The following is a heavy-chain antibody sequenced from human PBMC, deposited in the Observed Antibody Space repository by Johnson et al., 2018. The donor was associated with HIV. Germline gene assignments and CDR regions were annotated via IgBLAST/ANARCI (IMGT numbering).Heavy chain of an antibody. CDR2: VNWNGDNT. V-gene: IGHV3-20*04. Sequence: QLVESGGGVVRPGGSLRLSCAASGFTFDDYGMNWVRQAPAKGLEWVSGVNWNGDNTGYADSLKGRFTISRDNAKNSLYLQMNSLRAEDTAVYYCASNWGSELDAFDIWGQGTMVTVSS. D-gene: IGHD7-27*01. CDR1: GFTFDDYG. J-gene: IGHJ3*02. CDR3: ASNWGSELDAFDI.